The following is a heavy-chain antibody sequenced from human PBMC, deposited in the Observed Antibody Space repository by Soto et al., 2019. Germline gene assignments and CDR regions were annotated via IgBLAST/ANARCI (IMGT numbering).Heavy chain of an antibody. CDR1: GGTFSSYA. V-gene: IGHV1-69*13. Sequence: ASVKVSCKASGGTFSSYAISWVRQAPGQGLEWMGGIIPIFGTANYAQKFQGRVTITADESTSTAYMELSSRRSEEPAVYYCARGLEDVVSQNGEIWFGELFGYYYYYYGMDVWGQGTTVTVSS. D-gene: IGHD3-10*01. CDR2: IIPIFGTA. J-gene: IGHJ6*02. CDR3: ARGLEDVVSQNGEIWFGELFGYYYYYYGMDV.